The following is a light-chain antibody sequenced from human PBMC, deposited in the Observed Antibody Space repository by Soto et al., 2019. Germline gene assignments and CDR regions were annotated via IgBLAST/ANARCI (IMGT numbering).Light chain of an antibody. J-gene: IGKJ1*01. Sequence: DIVMTQSPATLSVAPGERVTFSCRASQGVSRKLAWYQHKPGQAPRLLIYGVSNRATGIPARFSGSGSGTDFTLTISSLEPEDFAVYYCQHHSNWFSWSFGQGTKVDIK. CDR1: QGVSRK. V-gene: IGKV3-11*01. CDR2: GVS. CDR3: QHHSNWFSWS.